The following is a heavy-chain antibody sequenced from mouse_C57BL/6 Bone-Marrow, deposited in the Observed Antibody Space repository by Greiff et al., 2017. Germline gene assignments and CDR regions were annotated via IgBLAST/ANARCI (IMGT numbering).Heavy chain of an antibody. D-gene: IGHD2-4*01. V-gene: IGHV1-12*01. J-gene: IGHJ4*01. CDR2: IYPGNGDT. CDR1: GYTFTSYN. CDR3: ASSSFYYDLDDYAMDY. Sequence: SGAELVRPGASVKMSCKASGYTFTSYNMHWVKQTPRQGLEWIGAIYPGNGDTSSNQKFKGKATLTVDKSSSTAYMQLSSLTSEDSAVYFCASSSFYYDLDDYAMDYWGQGTSVTVSS.